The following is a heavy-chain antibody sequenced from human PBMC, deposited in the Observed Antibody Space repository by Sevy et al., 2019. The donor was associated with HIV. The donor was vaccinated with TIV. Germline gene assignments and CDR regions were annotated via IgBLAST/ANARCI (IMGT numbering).Heavy chain of an antibody. CDR1: GFTFSDYS. CDR3: ARDRTAHYDGSGYYFDS. Sequence: GESLKISCAASGFTFSDYSMSWVRQAPGKGPEWVSSISSSSNYIYYAHSMKGRFTISRDNAKNSLYLQMNSLRAEDTAVYFCARDRTAHYDGSGYYFDSWGQGILVTVSS. J-gene: IGHJ4*02. D-gene: IGHD3-22*01. CDR2: ISSSSNYI. V-gene: IGHV3-21*01.